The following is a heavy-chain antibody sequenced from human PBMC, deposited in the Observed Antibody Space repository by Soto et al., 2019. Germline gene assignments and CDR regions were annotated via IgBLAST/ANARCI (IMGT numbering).Heavy chain of an antibody. J-gene: IGHJ5*02. CDR2: INHSGST. Sequence: SETLSLTCAVYGGSFSGYYWSWIRQPPGKGLEWIGEINHSGSTNYNPSLKSRVTISVDTSKNQFSLKLSSVTAADTAVYYCARGLGVGGSGSYYYWFDPWGQGTLVTVSS. V-gene: IGHV4-34*01. CDR3: ARGLGVGGSGSYYYWFDP. D-gene: IGHD3-10*01. CDR1: GGSFSGYY.